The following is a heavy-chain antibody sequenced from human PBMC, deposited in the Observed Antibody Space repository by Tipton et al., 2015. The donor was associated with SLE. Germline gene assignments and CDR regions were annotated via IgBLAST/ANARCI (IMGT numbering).Heavy chain of an antibody. D-gene: IGHD6-6*01. Sequence: TLSLTCAAYGGSFSGYYWSWIRQPPGKGLEWIGEINHSGSTNYNPSLKSRVTISVDTSKNQFSLKLTSVTAADTAVYYCARQYSSSSDYFDYWGQGTLVTVSS. CDR3: ARQYSSSSDYFDY. CDR1: GGSFSGYY. V-gene: IGHV4-34*01. CDR2: INHSGST. J-gene: IGHJ4*02.